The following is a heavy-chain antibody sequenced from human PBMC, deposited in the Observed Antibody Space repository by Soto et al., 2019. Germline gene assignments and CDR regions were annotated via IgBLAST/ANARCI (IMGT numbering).Heavy chain of an antibody. J-gene: IGHJ5*02. Sequence: PVGSLRLSCAASGFTFSSYAMHWVRQAPGKGLEWVAVISYDGSNKYYADSVKGRFTISRDNSKNTLYLQMNSLRAEDTAAYYCAGYSYGYRPDPWGQGTLVTVPQ. CDR1: GFTFSSYA. CDR2: ISYDGSNK. CDR3: AGYSYGYRPDP. D-gene: IGHD5-18*01. V-gene: IGHV3-30-3*01.